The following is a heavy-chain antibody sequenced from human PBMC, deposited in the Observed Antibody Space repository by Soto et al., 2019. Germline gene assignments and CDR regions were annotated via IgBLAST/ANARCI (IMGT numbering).Heavy chain of an antibody. V-gene: IGHV4-30-4*01. CDR3: ARVPFSSFGVADPPVGWFDP. CDR1: GGFVNSVNNY. CDR2: IFYTGRT. J-gene: IGHJ5*02. Sequence: QVHLQESGPGLVKPSQTLSLTCTVSGGFVNSVNNYWSWIRQPPGKGLEWLVYIFYTGRTYYNPSLRIRITISIAPSKTRFSLKPTSVTAADTAVYYCARVPFSSFGVADPPVGWFDPWGQGTLVTVSS. D-gene: IGHD3-3*01.